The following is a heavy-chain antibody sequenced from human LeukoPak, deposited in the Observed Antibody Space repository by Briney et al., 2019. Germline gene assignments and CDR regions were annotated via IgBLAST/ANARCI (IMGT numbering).Heavy chain of an antibody. V-gene: IGHV3-74*01. CDR3: ASGNSHAFDI. CDR2: IDLAGEYT. CDR1: GFTFSDYW. J-gene: IGHJ3*02. Sequence: PGGSLRLSCAASGFTFSDYWMHWVRQAPGKGLVWVSRIDLAGEYTTYADSVKGRFTISRDNAKNTLYLQMNSLRAEDTAIYYCASGNSHAFDIWGQGTMVTVSS.